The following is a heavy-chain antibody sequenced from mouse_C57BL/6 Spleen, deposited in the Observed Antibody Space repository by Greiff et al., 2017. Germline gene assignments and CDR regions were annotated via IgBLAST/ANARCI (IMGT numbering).Heavy chain of an antibody. D-gene: IGHD1-1*01. CDR1: GYTFTGYW. CDR2: ILPGSGST. Sequence: QVQLQQSGAELMKPGASVKLSCKATGYTFTGYWIEWVKQRPGHGLEWIGEILPGSGSTNYNEKFKGKATFTADTSSNTAYMQHSSLTTQDSAIYNCARRRNYGSSYGGYFYVWGTGTTVTVSS. J-gene: IGHJ1*03. CDR3: ARRRNYGSSYGGYFYV. V-gene: IGHV1-9*01.